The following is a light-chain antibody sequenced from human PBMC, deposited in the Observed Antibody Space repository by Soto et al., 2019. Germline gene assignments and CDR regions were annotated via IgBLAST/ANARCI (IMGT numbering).Light chain of an antibody. CDR1: QSVSSN. CDR3: QQYNDWPPIT. CDR2: GAS. Sequence: EIVMTQSPATLSVSPGERATLSCRASQSVSSNLAWYQQKPGQPPRLVLYGASTRATAVPARFSGSGSGTEFTLTISSLQSEDFAVYYCQQYNDWPPITFGQGTRLEIK. V-gene: IGKV3-15*01. J-gene: IGKJ5*01.